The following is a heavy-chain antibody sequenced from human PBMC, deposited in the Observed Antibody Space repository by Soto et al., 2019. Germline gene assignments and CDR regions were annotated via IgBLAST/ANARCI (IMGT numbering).Heavy chain of an antibody. Sequence: GGSLRLSCAASGFTFSNYSMSWVRQAPGKGLEWVSGMNSGGRSYYADSVKGRFTISRDTSKNMLYLQMDSLRADDTAVFYCAKALQYSSSRDYFYYGMDVWGQGTTVTVSS. CDR1: GFTFSNYS. V-gene: IGHV3-23*01. J-gene: IGHJ6*02. CDR2: MNSGGRS. D-gene: IGHD6-6*01. CDR3: AKALQYSSSRDYFYYGMDV.